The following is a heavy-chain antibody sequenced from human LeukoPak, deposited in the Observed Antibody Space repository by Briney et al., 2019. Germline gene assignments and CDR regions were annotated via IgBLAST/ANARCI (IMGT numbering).Heavy chain of an antibody. CDR1: GFIFSEYE. Sequence: AESLTLSCAASGFIFSEYEINWVRQAPGEGLEWISWISTSGSTTYYADSVKGRFTISRANAKNSLFLQMNTLTAEDTAVYYCAGGALYVFDYWGQRIPVTASS. J-gene: IGHJ4*02. CDR2: ISTSGSTT. V-gene: IGHV3-48*03. D-gene: IGHD2-8*01. CDR3: AGGALYVFDY.